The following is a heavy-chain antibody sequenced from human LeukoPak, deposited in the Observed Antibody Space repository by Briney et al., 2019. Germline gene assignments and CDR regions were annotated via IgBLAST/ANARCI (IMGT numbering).Heavy chain of an antibody. CDR1: GGSVSNSY. D-gene: IGHD1-26*01. J-gene: IGHJ6*03. Sequence: SETLSLTCTVSGGSVSNSYWTWIRQSAGKGLEWIGRMYSSGSSNYNPSLKSRTTMSVDTSKNEFSLKLTSVTAADTAVYYCARGGSYFYDYYMDVWAQGATVSVSS. CDR2: MYSSGSS. CDR3: ARGGSYFYDYYMDV. V-gene: IGHV4-4*07.